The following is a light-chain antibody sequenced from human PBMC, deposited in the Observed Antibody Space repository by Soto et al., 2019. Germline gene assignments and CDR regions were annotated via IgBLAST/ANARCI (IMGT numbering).Light chain of an antibody. V-gene: IGLV2-14*01. CDR1: SSDVGGYNY. J-gene: IGLJ1*01. CDR3: SSYTSSSTPYV. CDR2: DAS. Sequence: QSVLTQPASVSGSPGQSITISCTGTSSDVGGYNYVSWYQQHPGKAPKLMIYDASNRPSGVSNRFSGSKSGNTASLTISGLQAEDEADYYCSSYTSSSTPYVFGTGTKSPS.